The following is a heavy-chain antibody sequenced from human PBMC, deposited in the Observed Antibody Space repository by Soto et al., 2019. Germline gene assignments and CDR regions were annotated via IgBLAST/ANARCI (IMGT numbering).Heavy chain of an antibody. V-gene: IGHV4-39*07. CDR2: IYYSGST. CDR1: GGSVSSTTYY. J-gene: IGHJ4*02. D-gene: IGHD3-10*01. Sequence: SETLSLTCTVSGGSVSSTTYYWGWIRQPPGKGLEWIGSIYYSGSTYYNPSLKSRVTMSVDTSENQFSLRLSSVTAADTAVYYCARNYYGSGKYYFDYWGQGTLVTVSS. CDR3: ARNYYGSGKYYFDY.